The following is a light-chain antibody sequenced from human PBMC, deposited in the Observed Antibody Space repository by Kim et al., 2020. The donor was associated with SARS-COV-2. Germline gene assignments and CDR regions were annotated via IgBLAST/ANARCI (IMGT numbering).Light chain of an antibody. J-gene: IGLJ3*02. V-gene: IGLV2-14*03. CDR2: DVS. Sequence: QSITITCTGTSSEVGTYKYVSWYQQHPGNAPKLMIYDVSDRPSVISNRFSGSKSGNTASLTISGLQAEDEADYYCSSYTSNNTQVFGGGTQLTVL. CDR3: SSYTSNNTQV. CDR1: SSEVGTYKY.